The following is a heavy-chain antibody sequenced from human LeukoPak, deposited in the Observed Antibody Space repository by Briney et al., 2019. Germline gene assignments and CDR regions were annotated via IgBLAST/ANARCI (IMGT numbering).Heavy chain of an antibody. CDR3: ARESGSYYFDY. V-gene: IGHV3-11*01. CDR2: ISSSGSTI. CDR1: GFTFSDYY. J-gene: IGHJ4*02. D-gene: IGHD1-26*01. Sequence: GGSLRLSCAASGFTFSDYYMSWIRQAPGKGLEWVSYISSSGSTIYYADSVKGRFTISRDNSKNTLYLQMNSLRAEDTAVYYCARESGSYYFDYWGQGTLVTVSS.